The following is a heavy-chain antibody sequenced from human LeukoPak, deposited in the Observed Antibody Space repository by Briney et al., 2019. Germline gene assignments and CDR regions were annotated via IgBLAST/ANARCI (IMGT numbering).Heavy chain of an antibody. J-gene: IGHJ5*02. Sequence: GGSLRLSCAASGFTFSSYAMHWVRQAPGKGLEWVAVISYDGSNKYYADSVKGRFTISRDNARNSLSLQMNSLRAEDTAVYYCARGGGNYYGSGRWFDPWGQGTLVTASS. CDR3: ARGGGNYYGSGRWFDP. D-gene: IGHD3-10*01. V-gene: IGHV3-30*04. CDR2: ISYDGSNK. CDR1: GFTFSSYA.